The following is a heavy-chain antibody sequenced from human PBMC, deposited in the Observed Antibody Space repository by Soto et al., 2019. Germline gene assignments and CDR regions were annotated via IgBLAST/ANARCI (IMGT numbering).Heavy chain of an antibody. V-gene: IGHV1-69*06. CDR1: GGTFSSYA. J-gene: IGHJ6*02. CDR3: ARDLNFGYDSSGYYSYYYGMDV. CDR2: IIPIFGTA. Sequence: SVKVSCKASGGTFSSYAISWVRQAPGQGLEWMGGIIPIFGTANYAQKFQGRVTITADKSTSTAYMELSSLRSEDTAVYYCARDLNFGYDSSGYYSYYYGMDVWGHGTTVTASS. D-gene: IGHD3-22*01.